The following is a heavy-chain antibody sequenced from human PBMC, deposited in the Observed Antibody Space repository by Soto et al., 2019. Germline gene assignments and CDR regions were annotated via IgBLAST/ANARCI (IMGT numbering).Heavy chain of an antibody. CDR2: ISYDGSNK. V-gene: IGHV3-30-3*01. Sequence: PGGSLRLSCAASGFTFSSYAMHWVRHAPAKGLAWVAVISYDGSNKYYADSVKGRFTISRDNSKNTLYLQMNSLRAEDTAVYYCARDFSVVPAANYYYYGMDVWGQGTTVTVSS. CDR3: ARDFSVVPAANYYYYGMDV. J-gene: IGHJ6*02. D-gene: IGHD2-2*01. CDR1: GFTFSSYA.